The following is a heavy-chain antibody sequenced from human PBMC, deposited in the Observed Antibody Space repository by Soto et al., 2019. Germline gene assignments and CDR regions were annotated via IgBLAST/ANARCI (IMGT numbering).Heavy chain of an antibody. CDR2: INPSGGST. V-gene: IGHV1-46*01. J-gene: IGHJ4*02. Sequence: QVQLVQSGAEVKKPGASVKVSCKASGYTFTSYYMHWVRQAPGQGLEWMGIINPSGGSTSYAQKFQCRVTIAREPSTSTVYMELSSLRSEDTAVYYCARAGGDYYYGSGSYYLFDYWGQGTLVTVSS. CDR3: ARAGGDYYYGSGSYYLFDY. D-gene: IGHD3-10*01. CDR1: GYTFTSYY.